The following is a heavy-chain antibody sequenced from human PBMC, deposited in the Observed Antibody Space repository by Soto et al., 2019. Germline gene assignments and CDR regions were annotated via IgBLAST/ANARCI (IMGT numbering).Heavy chain of an antibody. CDR1: GFTFSDYY. Sequence: QVQLVESGGGLVKPGGSLRLSCAASGFTFSDYYMSWIRQAPGKGLEWVSYISSSGSTIYYADSVKGRFTISSDNAKNSLYLQMNILRAEDTAVYYCAAWYSGYEYNWFDPWGQGTLVTVSS. CDR3: AAWYSGYEYNWFDP. D-gene: IGHD5-12*01. CDR2: ISSSGSTI. J-gene: IGHJ5*02. V-gene: IGHV3-11*01.